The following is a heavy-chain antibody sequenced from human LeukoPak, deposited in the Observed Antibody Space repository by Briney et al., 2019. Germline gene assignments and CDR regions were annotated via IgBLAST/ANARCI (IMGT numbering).Heavy chain of an antibody. CDR1: AGSISTYY. V-gene: IGHV4-59*08. CDR2: IYDSGRT. Sequence: SETLSLTCTVSAGSISTYYWSWIRQPPGKGLEWIGYIYDSGRTNYNPSLENRVTISVDTSKNQFSLKLNSVTAADTAVYCCARAVAGPPGMDVWGQGTTVTVSS. J-gene: IGHJ6*02. CDR3: ARAVAGPPGMDV. D-gene: IGHD6-19*01.